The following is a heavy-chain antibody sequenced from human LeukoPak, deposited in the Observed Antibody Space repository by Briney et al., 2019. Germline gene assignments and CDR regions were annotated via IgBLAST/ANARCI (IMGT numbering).Heavy chain of an antibody. CDR1: GFTFSSFG. J-gene: IGHJ4*02. CDR3: AKSGCSSTSCYDSDY. D-gene: IGHD2-2*01. V-gene: IGHV3-30*18. Sequence: GRSLRLSCAASGFTFSSFGMHWVRQAPGKGLEWVAVISHDESSLHYIDSVKGRFTISRDNSKNTLYLQMNSLTAEDTAVYYCAKSGCSSTSCYDSDYWGQGTLVTVSS. CDR2: ISHDESSL.